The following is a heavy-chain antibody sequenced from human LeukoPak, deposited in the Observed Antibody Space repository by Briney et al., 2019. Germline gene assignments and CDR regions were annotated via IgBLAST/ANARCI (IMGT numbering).Heavy chain of an antibody. CDR1: GGTFSSYA. V-gene: IGHV1-69*06. CDR2: IIPIFGTA. J-gene: IGHJ6*04. Sequence: SVKVSCKASGGTFSSYAFSWVRQAPGQGLEWMGGIIPIFGTANYAQKFQGRVTITADKSTSTAYMELSSLRSEDTAVYYCASGNIVATIAYYYYGMDVWGKGTTVTVSS. CDR3: ASGNIVATIAYYYYGMDV. D-gene: IGHD5-12*01.